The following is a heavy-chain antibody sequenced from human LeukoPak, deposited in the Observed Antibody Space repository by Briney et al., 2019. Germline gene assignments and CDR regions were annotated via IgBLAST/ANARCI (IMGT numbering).Heavy chain of an antibody. D-gene: IGHD6-19*01. Sequence: GGSLRLSCAASGFTFSSYSMNWVRQAPGKGLEWVSSISSSSSYIYYADSVKGRLTISRDNAKNSLYLQMNSLRAEDTAVYYCARARAVAGTPKYWGQGTLVTVSS. V-gene: IGHV3-21*01. CDR3: ARARAVAGTPKY. CDR1: GFTFSSYS. CDR2: ISSSSSYI. J-gene: IGHJ4*02.